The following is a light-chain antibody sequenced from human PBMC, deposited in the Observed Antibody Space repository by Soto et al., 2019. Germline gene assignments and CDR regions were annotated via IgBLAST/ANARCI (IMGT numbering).Light chain of an antibody. CDR3: QQYGSSIFT. CDR2: GAS. V-gene: IGKV3-20*01. J-gene: IGKJ3*01. CDR1: QSVSSSN. Sequence: EIVLTQSPGTLSLSPGERATLSCRASQSVSSSNLAWYQQKPGQAPRLLIYGASSRATGIPARFSGSGSGTDFTLTISRLEPEDFAVYYCQQYGSSIFTFGPGTKVDIK.